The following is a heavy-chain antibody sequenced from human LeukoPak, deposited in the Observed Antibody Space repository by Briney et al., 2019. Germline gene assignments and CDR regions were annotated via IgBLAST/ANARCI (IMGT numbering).Heavy chain of an antibody. Sequence: KESGPALVKPTQTLTLTCTFSGFYLSTSEMLVSWIRQPPGKALEWLARIDWDDDKFYSTSLKTRLTISKDTSKNQVVLTMTNMDPVDTATYYCARMAPAAAGIDYWGQGTLVTVSS. J-gene: IGHJ4*02. CDR3: ARMAPAAAGIDY. CDR1: GFYLSTSEML. CDR2: IDWDDDK. D-gene: IGHD6-13*01. V-gene: IGHV2-70*04.